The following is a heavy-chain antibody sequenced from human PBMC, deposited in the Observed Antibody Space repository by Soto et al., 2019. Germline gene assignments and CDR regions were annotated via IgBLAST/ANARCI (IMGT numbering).Heavy chain of an antibody. J-gene: IGHJ6*02. Sequence: EVQLVESGGGLVQPGGSLKLSCAVSGFTFSVSAIHWVRQASGKGLEWVGRIRSKADNYATAYGASVKGRFSISRDDSKITAYLQMSSLNTEDTAVYYCARLAEWEYYDGMDVWDQGTTVTVSS. CDR2: IRSKADNYAT. CDR3: ARLAEWEYYDGMDV. V-gene: IGHV3-73*02. D-gene: IGHD1-26*01. CDR1: GFTFSVSA.